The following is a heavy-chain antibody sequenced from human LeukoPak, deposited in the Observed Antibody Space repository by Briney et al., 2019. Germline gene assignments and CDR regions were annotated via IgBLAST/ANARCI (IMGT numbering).Heavy chain of an antibody. CDR2: IYTSGRT. V-gene: IGHV4-4*07. J-gene: IGHJ4*02. CDR1: GGSISFYY. CDR3: ARHIAAPYYFDY. D-gene: IGHD6-13*01. Sequence: SETLSLTCTVSGGSISFYYWSWIPQPAGQGLEWIGNIYTSGRTNYHPSLRSRVTMSVDTSKNQFSLKLSSVTAADTAVYYCARHIAAPYYFDYWGQGTLVTVSS.